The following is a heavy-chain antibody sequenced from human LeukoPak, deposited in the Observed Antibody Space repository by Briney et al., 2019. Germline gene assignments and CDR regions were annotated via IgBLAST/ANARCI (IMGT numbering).Heavy chain of an antibody. CDR1: GFTVSSNY. V-gene: IGHV3-66*01. Sequence: GSLRLSCAASGFTVSSNYMSWVRQAPGKGLEWVSVIYSGGRTNYADSVKGRFTISRDNSKNTLYVQMNSLRAEDTAVYYCARVSFRWFDPWGQGTLVTVSS. CDR2: IYSGGRT. J-gene: IGHJ5*02. CDR3: ARVSFRWFDP.